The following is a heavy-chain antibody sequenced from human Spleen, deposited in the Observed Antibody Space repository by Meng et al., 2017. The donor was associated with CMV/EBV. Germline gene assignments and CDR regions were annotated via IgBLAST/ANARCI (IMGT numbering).Heavy chain of an antibody. CDR3: ARTAPAGYSSA. J-gene: IGHJ5*02. CDR1: GGSVTTNGYG. CDR2: VYYSGTT. Sequence: CTVSGGSVTTNGYGWSWNRQSPGKGLEWIGYVYYSGTTNYNPSLKSRVTISLDMSKNQFSLKLSSVTAADTAVNHCARTAPAGYSSAWGQGTLVTVSS. V-gene: IGHV4-61*08. D-gene: IGHD3-22*01.